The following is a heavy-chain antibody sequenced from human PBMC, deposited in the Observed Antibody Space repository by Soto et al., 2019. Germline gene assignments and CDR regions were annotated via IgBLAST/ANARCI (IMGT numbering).Heavy chain of an antibody. J-gene: IGHJ4*02. D-gene: IGHD6-6*01. Sequence: GGSLRLSCAASGFSFSSYAMSWVRQAPGRGLEWVSGISSSGGGTYYADSVKGRFTISRDNSKNTLYLQMNSLRAEDTAVYYCAKGVTARRFHFDYWGQGTLVTVSS. CDR2: ISSSGGGT. CDR1: GFSFSSYA. V-gene: IGHV3-23*01. CDR3: AKGVTARRFHFDY.